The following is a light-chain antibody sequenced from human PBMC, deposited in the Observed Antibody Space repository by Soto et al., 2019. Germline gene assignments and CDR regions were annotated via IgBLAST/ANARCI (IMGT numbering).Light chain of an antibody. CDR2: GAS. CDR1: QSVSSSY. J-gene: IGKJ2*01. CDR3: QQYGSSPYT. Sequence: EIVLTQSPGTLSLSPGERATLSCRASQSVSSSYLAWYQQKPGQAPRLLIYGASSRATCIPDRFSGSGSGTDFTLSISRLEPEDFSDYYCQQYGSSPYTFGQATKLEIK. V-gene: IGKV3-20*01.